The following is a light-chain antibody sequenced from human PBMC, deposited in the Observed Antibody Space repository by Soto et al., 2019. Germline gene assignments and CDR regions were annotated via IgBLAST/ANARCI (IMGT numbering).Light chain of an antibody. CDR2: QTS. J-gene: IGKJ5*01. V-gene: IGKV3D-15*01. CDR3: QQANSFPFT. Sequence: EIVMTQSPATLSVSPGERVTLSCRASQYINTRLAWYQHRPGQAPRLLIYQTSIRAAGIPARFSGSGSGTDFTLTISSLQPEDFATYYCQQANSFPFTFGQGTLLEIK. CDR1: QYINTR.